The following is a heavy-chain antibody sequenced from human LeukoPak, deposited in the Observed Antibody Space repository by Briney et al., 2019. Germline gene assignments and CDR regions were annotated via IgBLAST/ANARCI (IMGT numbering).Heavy chain of an antibody. D-gene: IGHD5-18*01. J-gene: IGHJ5*02. V-gene: IGHV3-30*04. CDR1: GFTFSSYT. CDR3: TSGWDPNTAMDT. Sequence: GGSLRLSCAASGFTFSSYTMHWVRQAPGKGLEWVAVISYDGNNKYYADSVKGRFTISRDNSKNTLSLQMNSLRTEDTAVYYCTSGWDPNTAMDTWGQGTLVTVSS. CDR2: ISYDGNNK.